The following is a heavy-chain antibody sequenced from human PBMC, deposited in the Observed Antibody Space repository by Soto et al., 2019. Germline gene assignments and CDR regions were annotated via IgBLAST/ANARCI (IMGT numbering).Heavy chain of an antibody. CDR2: IYYSGST. J-gene: IGHJ5*02. CDR1: GGSISSGGYS. Sequence: SETLSLTCAVSGGSISSGGYSWSWIRQPPGKGLEWIGYIYYSGSTYYNPSLKSRVTISVDTSKNQFSLKLSSVTAADTAVYYCARDNGGNSNPWGQGTLVTVSS. CDR3: ARDNGGNSNP. D-gene: IGHD2-21*02. V-gene: IGHV4-30-4*08.